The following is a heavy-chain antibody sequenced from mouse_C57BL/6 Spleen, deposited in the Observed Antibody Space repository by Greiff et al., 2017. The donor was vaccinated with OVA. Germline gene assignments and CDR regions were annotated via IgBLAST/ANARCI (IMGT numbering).Heavy chain of an antibody. J-gene: IGHJ2*01. V-gene: IGHV5-6*03. CDR1: GFTFSSYG. CDR3: ARHIYYSGSGYFDY. D-gene: IGHD1-1*01. Sequence: EVKLMESGGGLVKPGGSLKLSCAASGFTFSSYGMSWVRQTPDKRLEWVATISSGGSYPYYPDSVKGRFTISRDNAKNTLYLQRSSLKSEDTAMYYCARHIYYSGSGYFDYWGQGTTLTVSS. CDR2: ISSGGSYP.